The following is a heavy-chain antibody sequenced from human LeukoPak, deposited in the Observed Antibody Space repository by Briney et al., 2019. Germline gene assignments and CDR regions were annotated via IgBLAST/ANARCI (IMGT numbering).Heavy chain of an antibody. D-gene: IGHD6-13*01. CDR2: ISATGGNT. Sequence: PGGSLRLSCAASGFTFNNYAMSWVRQAPGKGLEWVSSISATGGNTYYTDSVKGRFTISRDNAKNSLYLQMNSLRAEDTAVYYCARDGAAAGPDRADFDYWGQGTLVTVSS. V-gene: IGHV3-23*01. CDR3: ARDGAAAGPDRADFDY. J-gene: IGHJ4*02. CDR1: GFTFNNYA.